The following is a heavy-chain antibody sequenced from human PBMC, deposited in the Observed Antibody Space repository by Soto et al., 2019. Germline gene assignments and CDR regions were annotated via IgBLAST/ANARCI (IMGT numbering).Heavy chain of an antibody. Sequence: VSVKVSCKTSGYTFTDFYIHWVRQAPGQGLEWMGWINPNTGVTHFGQTFQGRVILTRDTSIGTAYMELSGLRSEDTAVYYCARGYCSGGTCNSAHGDDFENWGQGTMVIVSS. CDR1: GYTFTDFY. D-gene: IGHD2-15*01. CDR3: ARGYCSGGTCNSAHGDDFEN. CDR2: INPNTGVT. V-gene: IGHV1-2*02. J-gene: IGHJ3*02.